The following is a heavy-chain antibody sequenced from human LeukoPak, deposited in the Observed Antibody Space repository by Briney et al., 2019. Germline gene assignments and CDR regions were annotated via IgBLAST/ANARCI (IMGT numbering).Heavy chain of an antibody. Sequence: SGGSLRLSCAASGFTFSSYAMSWVRQAPGKGLEWVSAISGSGGSTYYADSVKGRFTISRDNSKNTLYLQMNSLRAEDTAVYYCAKDREVAGTFDYWGQGTLVTVSS. V-gene: IGHV3-23*01. CDR1: GFTFSSYA. D-gene: IGHD6-19*01. CDR2: ISGSGGST. CDR3: AKDREVAGTFDY. J-gene: IGHJ4*02.